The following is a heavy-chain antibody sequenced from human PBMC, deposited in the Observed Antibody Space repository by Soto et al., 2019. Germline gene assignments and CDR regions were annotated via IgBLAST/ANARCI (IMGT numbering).Heavy chain of an antibody. CDR1: GYTFTSYG. D-gene: IGHD4-17*01. CDR3: AGDPDYGDYGPGGY. Sequence: QVQLVQSGAEVKKPGASVKVSCKASGYTFTSYGISWVRQAPGQGLEWMGWISAYNGNTNYAQKLQGGGTMTTDTSTITAYMELRSLRADDTAVYYCAGDPDYGDYGPGGYWGQGTLVPVSS. CDR2: ISAYNGNT. J-gene: IGHJ4*02. V-gene: IGHV1-18*01.